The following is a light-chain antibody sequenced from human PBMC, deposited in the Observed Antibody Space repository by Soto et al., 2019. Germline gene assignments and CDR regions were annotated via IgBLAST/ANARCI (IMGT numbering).Light chain of an antibody. CDR2: DAS. Sequence: EIVLTQSPATLSLSPGERATLSCRASQSVSSYLAWYQQKPGQAPRLLIYDASNRATGIPARFSGSGSGIDFTLTISSLEPEDFAVYYCQQRSNWPQWTFGQGTKVDIK. J-gene: IGKJ1*01. CDR3: QQRSNWPQWT. CDR1: QSVSSY. V-gene: IGKV3-11*01.